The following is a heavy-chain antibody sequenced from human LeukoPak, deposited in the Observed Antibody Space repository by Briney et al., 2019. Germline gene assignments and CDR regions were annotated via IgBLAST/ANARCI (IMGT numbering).Heavy chain of an antibody. CDR3: ARDQGGYCRGGSCYSSAWFDP. D-gene: IGHD2-15*01. V-gene: IGHV3-33*01. CDR1: GFTFNTYG. CDR2: IWFDGYNE. Sequence: GRSLRLSCAASGFTFNTYGMHWVRQAPGKGLEWVAVIWFDGYNEYYADSVKGRFTISRDNSKNTLYLQMNSLRAEDTAVYYCARDQGGYCRGGSCYSSAWFDPWGQGTLVTVSS. J-gene: IGHJ5*02.